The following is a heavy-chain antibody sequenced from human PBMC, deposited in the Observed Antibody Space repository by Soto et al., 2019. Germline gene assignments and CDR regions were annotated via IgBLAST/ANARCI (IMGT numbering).Heavy chain of an antibody. D-gene: IGHD3-10*01. CDR1: GFTFNNYS. CDR3: ARSSPGVWAY. J-gene: IGHJ4*02. CDR2: ISRTSNYI. V-gene: IGHV3-21*01. Sequence: EVQLVESGGGLVKSGGSLRLSCTASGFTFNNYSMNWVRQAPGKGLEWVSSISRTSNYIFYADSVRGRFTISRDNGKNSLFLQMTSLRADDTAVYYCARSSPGVWAYWGQGTLVIVSS.